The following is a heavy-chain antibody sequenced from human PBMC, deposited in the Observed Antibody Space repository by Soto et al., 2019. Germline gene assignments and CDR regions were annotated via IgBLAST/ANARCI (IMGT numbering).Heavy chain of an antibody. V-gene: IGHV2-5*02. CDR1: GFSLTTSGVG. Sequence: QITLNESGPTVVKPAETLTLTCTFSGFSLTTSGVGVGWIRQSPGKAPEWLALIYWDDDKRYSASLKSRLTITKDTSKNQLVLTMASVDPADTDTYYCAHRILRTVFGVVPTTAIYFDFWGQGTPVVVSS. J-gene: IGHJ4*02. CDR3: AHRILRTVFGVVPTTAIYFDF. CDR2: IYWDDDK. D-gene: IGHD3-3*01.